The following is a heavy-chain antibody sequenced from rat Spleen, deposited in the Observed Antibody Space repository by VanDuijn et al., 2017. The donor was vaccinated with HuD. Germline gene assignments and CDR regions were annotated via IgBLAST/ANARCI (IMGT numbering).Heavy chain of an antibody. Sequence: QVQLKESGPGLVQPSQTLSLTCTVSGFSLNNYGVIWVRQPPGKGLEWMGVIWGDGSTDYNSALKSRLNISRDTSKSQVFLKMNSLQTDDTVIYFCARSYGGYTSNWFPYWGQGTLVTVSS. CDR2: IWGDGST. CDR3: ARSYGGYTSNWFPY. J-gene: IGHJ3*01. D-gene: IGHD1-11*01. V-gene: IGHV2-13*01. CDR1: GFSLNNYG.